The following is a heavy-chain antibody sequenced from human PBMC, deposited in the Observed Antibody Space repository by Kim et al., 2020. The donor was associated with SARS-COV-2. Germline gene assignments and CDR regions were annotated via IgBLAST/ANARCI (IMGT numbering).Heavy chain of an antibody. CDR2: IYYSGST. D-gene: IGHD3-16*02. CDR3: ARTGGYYDYVWGSYRSTADY. Sequence: SETLSLTCTVSGGSISSSSYYWGWIRQPPGKGLEWIGSIYYSGSTYYNPSLKSRVTISVDTSKNQFSLKLSSVTAADTAVYYCARTGGYYDYVWGSYRSTADYWGQGTLVTVSS. V-gene: IGHV4-39*01. CDR1: GGSISSSSYY. J-gene: IGHJ4*02.